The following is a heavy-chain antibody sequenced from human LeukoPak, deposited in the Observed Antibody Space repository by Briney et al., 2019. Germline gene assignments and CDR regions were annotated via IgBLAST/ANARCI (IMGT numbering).Heavy chain of an antibody. V-gene: IGHV1-2*02. D-gene: IGHD3-22*01. J-gene: IGHJ4*02. CDR2: INPNSGGT. Sequence: ASVKVSCKASGYTFTSYDINWVRQAPGQGLEWMGWINPNSGGTNYAQKFQGRVTMTRDTSISTAYMELSRLRSDDTAVYYCARDRRYYYDSSGYYESAALDYWGQGTLVTVSS. CDR1: GYTFTSYD. CDR3: ARDRRYYYDSSGYYESAALDY.